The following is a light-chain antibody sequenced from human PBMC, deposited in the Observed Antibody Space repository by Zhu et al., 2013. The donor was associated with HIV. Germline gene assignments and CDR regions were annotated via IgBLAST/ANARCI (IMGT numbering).Light chain of an antibody. Sequence: IVLTQSPGTLSLSPGERATLSCGASQSVANSLAWYQQKPGQAPRLVIYDASRRATGIPDRFSGGGSGTVFTLTITGLEPEDFGMYFCQRFGSSYTWTFAKGPTWNTN. V-gene: IGKV3-20*01. CDR2: DAS. CDR3: QRFGSSYTWT. CDR1: QSVANS. J-gene: IGKJ1*01.